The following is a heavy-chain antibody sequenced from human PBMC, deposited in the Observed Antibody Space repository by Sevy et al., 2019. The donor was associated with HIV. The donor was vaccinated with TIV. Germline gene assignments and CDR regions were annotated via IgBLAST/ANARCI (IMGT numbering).Heavy chain of an antibody. CDR2: INESGIT. D-gene: IGHD2-2*01. CDR3: ARSPPVVVVPGAPSWFDP. CDR1: DGSFSGYY. Sequence: SETLSLTCAVHDGSFSGYYWNWIRQLPGKGLEWFGEINESGITYYNPSLKSRVTISVDTSKKQFSLKLNSVTAADTAVYFCARSPPVVVVPGAPSWFDPWGQGTLVTVSS. V-gene: IGHV4-34*01. J-gene: IGHJ5*02.